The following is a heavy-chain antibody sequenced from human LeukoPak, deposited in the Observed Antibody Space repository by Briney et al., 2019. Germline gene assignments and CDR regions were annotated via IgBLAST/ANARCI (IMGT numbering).Heavy chain of an antibody. CDR1: GFTFSSYW. CDR3: ARGPEYYDFWSGYYYYYYGMDV. Sequence: GGSLRLSCAASGFTFSSYWMHWVRQAPGQGLVWLSRLSTDGSSTDYADSVKGRFTISRDNAKNSLYLQMNSLRAEDTAVYYCARGPEYYDFWSGYYYYYYGMDVWGQGTTVTVSS. V-gene: IGHV3-74*01. J-gene: IGHJ6*02. CDR2: LSTDGSST. D-gene: IGHD3-3*01.